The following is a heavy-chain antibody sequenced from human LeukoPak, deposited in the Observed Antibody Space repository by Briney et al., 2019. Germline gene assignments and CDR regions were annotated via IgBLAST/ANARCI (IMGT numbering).Heavy chain of an antibody. CDR3: ARDRGLGAHNWFDP. J-gene: IGHJ5*02. Sequence: SETLSLTCTVSGGSISSYYWSWIRQPAGKVLEWIGRIYTSGSTNYNPSLKSRVTMSVDTSKNQFSLKLSSVTAADTAVYYCARDRGLGAHNWFDPWGQGTLVTVSS. V-gene: IGHV4-4*07. D-gene: IGHD1-26*01. CDR1: GGSISSYY. CDR2: IYTSGST.